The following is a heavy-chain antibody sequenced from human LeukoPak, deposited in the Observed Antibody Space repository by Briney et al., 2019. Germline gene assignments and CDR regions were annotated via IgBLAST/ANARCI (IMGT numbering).Heavy chain of an antibody. J-gene: IGHJ3*02. V-gene: IGHV3-21*04. D-gene: IGHD6-13*01. CDR1: GFTFSSYS. CDR3: AKLSTWYLGDTLDI. Sequence: GGSLRLSCAASGFTFSSYSMNWVRQAPGKGLEWGSSISSSSSYIYYADSVKGRFTISRDNAKNSLYLLMNSLRPEDTALYYCAKLSTWYLGDTLDIWGQGTMVTVSS. CDR2: ISSSSSYI.